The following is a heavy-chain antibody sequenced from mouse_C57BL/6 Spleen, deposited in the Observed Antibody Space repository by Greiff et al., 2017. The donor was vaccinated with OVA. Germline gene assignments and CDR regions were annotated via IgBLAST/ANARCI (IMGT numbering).Heavy chain of an antibody. V-gene: IGHV1-15*01. CDR3: TREGDGSSYGWFAY. J-gene: IGHJ3*01. CDR2: IDPETGGT. Sequence: QVHVKQSGAELVRPGASVTLSCKASGYTFTDYEMHWVKQTPVHGLEWIGAIDPETGGTAYNQKFKGKAILTADKSSSTAYMELRSLTSEDSAVYYCTREGDGSSYGWFAYWGQGTLVTVSA. D-gene: IGHD1-1*01. CDR1: GYTFTDYE.